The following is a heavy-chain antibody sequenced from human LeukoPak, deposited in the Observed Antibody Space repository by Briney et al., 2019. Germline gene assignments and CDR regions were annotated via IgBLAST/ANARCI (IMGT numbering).Heavy chain of an antibody. CDR1: GGSISSYY. CDR2: IYTSGST. D-gene: IGHD3-3*01. CDR3: ARDNHGLNFGVRGFDV. Sequence: SETLSLTCTVSGGSISSYYWSWIRQPAGKGLEWIGRIYTSGSTNHNPSLKSRVIMSLDTSKSQFSLSLSSVTAADTAVYYCARDNHGLNFGVRGFDVWGQGKMVIVSS. J-gene: IGHJ3*01. V-gene: IGHV4-4*07.